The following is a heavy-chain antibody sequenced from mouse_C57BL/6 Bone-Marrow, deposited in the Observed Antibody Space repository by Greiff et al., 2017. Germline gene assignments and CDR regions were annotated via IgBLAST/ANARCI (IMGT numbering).Heavy chain of an antibody. CDR3: ARMSTGDAMDY. D-gene: IGHD1-1*01. Sequence: EVQVVESGPELVKPGASVKISCKASGYSFTGYFMNWVMQSHGKSLEWIGRINPYNGDTFYNQKFKGKATLTVDKSSSTAHMELRSLTSEDSAVYYCARMSTGDAMDYWGQGTSVTVSS. J-gene: IGHJ4*01. CDR1: GYSFTGYF. V-gene: IGHV1-20*01. CDR2: INPYNGDT.